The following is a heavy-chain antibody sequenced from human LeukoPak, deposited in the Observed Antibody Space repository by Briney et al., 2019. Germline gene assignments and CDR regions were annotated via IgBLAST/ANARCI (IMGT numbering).Heavy chain of an antibody. CDR2: VYYSGST. D-gene: IGHD3-10*01. CDR3: ARRGYYGSGSYYNSYYYYYYVDV. Sequence: SETLSLTCTVSGGSISSSGYYWGWIRQPPGKGLEWIGSVYYSGSTYYNPSLKSRVTISVDTSKNQFSLKLSSVTAADTAVYYCARRGYYGSGSYYNSYYYYYYVDVWGKGTTVTVSS. V-gene: IGHV4-39*07. CDR1: GGSISSSGYY. J-gene: IGHJ6*03.